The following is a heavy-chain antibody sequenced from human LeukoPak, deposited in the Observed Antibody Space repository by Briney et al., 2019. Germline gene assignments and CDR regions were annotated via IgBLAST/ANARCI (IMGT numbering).Heavy chain of an antibody. J-gene: IGHJ4*02. V-gene: IGHV3-23*01. CDR1: GFTFSSYA. CDR2: ISDSGGST. CDR3: AKDQVAGAGGD. Sequence: PGGSLTLSCAASGFTFSSYAMSWVRQAPGKGLEWVSGISDSGGSTYYADSVKGRCTVSRDNSKNTLYLQMNSLRAEDTAVYYCAKDQVAGAGGDWGQGALVTVSS. D-gene: IGHD6-13*01.